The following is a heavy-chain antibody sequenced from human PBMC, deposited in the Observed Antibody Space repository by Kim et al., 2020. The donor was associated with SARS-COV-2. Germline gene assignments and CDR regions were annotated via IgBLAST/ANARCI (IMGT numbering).Heavy chain of an antibody. Sequence: SETLSLTCTVSGGSISSYYWSWIRQPPGKGLEWIGYIYYSGSTNYNPSLKSRVTISVDTSKNQFSLKLSSVTAADTAVYYCARVGYYYDSSGYYPYVDYWGQGTLVTVSS. V-gene: IGHV4-59*13. CDR2: IYYSGST. CDR3: ARVGYYYDSSGYYPYVDY. J-gene: IGHJ4*02. CDR1: GGSISSYY. D-gene: IGHD3-22*01.